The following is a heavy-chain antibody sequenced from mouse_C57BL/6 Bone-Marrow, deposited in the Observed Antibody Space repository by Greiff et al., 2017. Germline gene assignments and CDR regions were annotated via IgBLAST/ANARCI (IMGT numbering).Heavy chain of an antibody. Sequence: VQLQQPGAELVKPGASVKLSCKASGYTFTSYWMHWVKQRPGQGLEWIGMIHPNSGSTNYNEKFKSKATLTVDKSSSTAYMQLSSLTSEDSAVYYCARRYGSSYPWFAYWGQGTLVTVSA. CDR2: IHPNSGST. CDR1: GYTFTSYW. D-gene: IGHD1-1*01. J-gene: IGHJ3*01. CDR3: ARRYGSSYPWFAY. V-gene: IGHV1-64*01.